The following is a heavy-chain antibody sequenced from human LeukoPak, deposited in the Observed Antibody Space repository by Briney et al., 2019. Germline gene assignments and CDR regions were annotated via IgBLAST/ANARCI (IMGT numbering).Heavy chain of an antibody. CDR1: GFTFSSYW. Sequence: GGSLRLSCAASGFTFSSYWMHWVRQAPGKGLVWVSRINSDGSSTSYADSVKGRFTIFRDNAKNTLYLQMNSLRAADMAVYYCARLYCRGGSCYSGDAFDIWGQGTMVTVSS. CDR3: ARLYCRGGSCYSGDAFDI. V-gene: IGHV3-74*01. J-gene: IGHJ3*02. D-gene: IGHD2-15*01. CDR2: INSDGSST.